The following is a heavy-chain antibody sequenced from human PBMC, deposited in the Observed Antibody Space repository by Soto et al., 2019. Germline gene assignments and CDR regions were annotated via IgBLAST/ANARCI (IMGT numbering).Heavy chain of an antibody. Sequence: QVQLQESGPGLVKPSETLSLTCSVSGGSVSSTNYWWTWIRQSPEKGLEWIANIRYSGRTMYNPSLKSRVTISVDTPKNQLSLELNSVTAADTAVYYCAGGGGWLPDSWGQGTPVTVSS. CDR2: IRYSGRT. V-gene: IGHV4-61*01. J-gene: IGHJ5*02. D-gene: IGHD5-12*01. CDR1: GGSVSSTNYW. CDR3: AGGGGWLPDS.